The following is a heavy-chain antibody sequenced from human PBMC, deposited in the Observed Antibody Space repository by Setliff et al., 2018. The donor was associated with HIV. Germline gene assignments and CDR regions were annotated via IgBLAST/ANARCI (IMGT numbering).Heavy chain of an antibody. CDR1: GGSISTSTYY. CDR2: IYYSGST. J-gene: IGHJ5*02. CDR3: ARHPPNLDWLDP. Sequence: SETLSLTCTVSGGSISTSTYYWGWIRQPPGKGLEWIGSIYYSGSTYYNSSLQSRVTISVDTSKNQFSLRVNSVTAADTAVYYCARHPPNLDWLDPWGQGTLVTVSS. V-gene: IGHV4-39*01.